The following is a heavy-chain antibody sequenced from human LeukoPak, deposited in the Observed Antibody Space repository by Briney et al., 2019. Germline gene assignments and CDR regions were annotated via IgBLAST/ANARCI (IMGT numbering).Heavy chain of an antibody. V-gene: IGHV4-59*01. CDR2: IYYSGST. J-gene: IGHJ3*02. Sequence: SETLSLTCTVSGGSISSYYWSWIRQPPGKGLEWIGYIYYSGSTNYNPSLKSRVTISVDTPKNQFSLKLSSVTAADTAVYYCARDRGSEMATINDAFDIWGQGTMVTVSS. D-gene: IGHD5-24*01. CDR1: GGSISSYY. CDR3: ARDRGSEMATINDAFDI.